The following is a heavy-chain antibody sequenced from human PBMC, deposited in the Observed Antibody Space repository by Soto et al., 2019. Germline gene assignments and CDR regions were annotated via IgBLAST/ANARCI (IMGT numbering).Heavy chain of an antibody. V-gene: IGHV3-74*01. J-gene: IGHJ6*02. CDR1: GFTFSSYW. CDR2: INSDGSST. CDR3: ASQRNCSSTSCPNYGMDV. D-gene: IGHD2-2*01. Sequence: VQLVESGGGLVQPGGSLRLSCAASGFTFSSYWMHWVRQAPGKGLVWVSRINSDGSSTSYADSVKGRFTISRDNAKNTLYLQMNSLRAEDTAVYYCASQRNCSSTSCPNYGMDVWGQGTTVTVSS.